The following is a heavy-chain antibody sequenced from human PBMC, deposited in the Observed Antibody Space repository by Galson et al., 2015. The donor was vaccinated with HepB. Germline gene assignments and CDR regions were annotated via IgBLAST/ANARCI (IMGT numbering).Heavy chain of an antibody. CDR1: GGTFSSYA. J-gene: IGHJ4*02. CDR2: IIPIFGTA. Sequence: SVKVSCKASGGTFSSYAISWVRQAPGQGLEWMGGIIPIFGTANYAQKFQGRVTITADESTSTAYMELSSLRSEDTAVYYCASSYYGSGTSIDYWGQGTLVTVSS. V-gene: IGHV1-69*13. CDR3: ASSYYGSGTSIDY. D-gene: IGHD3-10*01.